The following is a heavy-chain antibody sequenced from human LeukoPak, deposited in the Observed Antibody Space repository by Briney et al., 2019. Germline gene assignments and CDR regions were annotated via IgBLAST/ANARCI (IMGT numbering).Heavy chain of an antibody. CDR3: YSGNYFRKRYYFDY. D-gene: IGHD1-26*01. CDR1: GYSISSGYY. J-gene: IGHJ4*02. V-gene: IGHV4-38-2*02. CDR2: INHSGST. Sequence: SETLSLTCTVSGYSISSGYYWGWIRQPPGKGLEWIGEINHSGSTNYNPSLKSRVTISVDTSKNQFSLKLSSVTAADTAVYYCYSGNYFRKRYYFDYWGQGTLVTVSS.